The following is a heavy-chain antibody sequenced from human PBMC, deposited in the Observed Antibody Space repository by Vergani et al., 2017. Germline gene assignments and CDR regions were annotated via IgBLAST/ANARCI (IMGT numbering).Heavy chain of an antibody. Sequence: QVQLVQSGAEVKKPGASVKVSCKASGYTFTGYYMHWARQAPGQGLEWMGWINPNSGGTNYAQKFQGRVTMTRDTSISTAYMELSRLRSDDTAVYYCARDHGYDSSGYYFFDYWGQGTLVTVSS. V-gene: IGHV1-2*02. J-gene: IGHJ4*02. CDR1: GYTFTGYY. CDR2: INPNSGGT. D-gene: IGHD3-22*01. CDR3: ARDHGYDSSGYYFFDY.